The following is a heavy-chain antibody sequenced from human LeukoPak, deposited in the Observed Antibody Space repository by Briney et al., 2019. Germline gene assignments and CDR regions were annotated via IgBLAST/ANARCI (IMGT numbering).Heavy chain of an antibody. V-gene: IGHV3-9*01. Sequence: PGGSLRLSCAASGFTFDDYAMHWVRQAPGKGLEWVSGISWNSGSIGYADSVKGRFTISRDNAKNSLYLQMNSLRAEDTALYYCAKDSEQLVFYSYFDYWGQGTRVTVSS. J-gene: IGHJ4*02. CDR1: GFTFDDYA. D-gene: IGHD6-13*01. CDR2: ISWNSGSI. CDR3: AKDSEQLVFYSYFDY.